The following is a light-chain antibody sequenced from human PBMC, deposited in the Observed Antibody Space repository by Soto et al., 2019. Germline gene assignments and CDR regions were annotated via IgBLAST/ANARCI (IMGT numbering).Light chain of an antibody. CDR1: SSDVGGYNY. J-gene: IGLJ2*01. Sequence: QAVVTQPPSASGSPGQSVTISCTGTSSDVGGYNYVSWYQQHPGKAPKLMIYEVSKRPSGVPDRFSGSKSGNTASLTVSGLQAEDEADYYCSSYAGSNNLVVFGGGTKLTVL. CDR3: SSYAGSNNLVV. V-gene: IGLV2-8*01. CDR2: EVS.